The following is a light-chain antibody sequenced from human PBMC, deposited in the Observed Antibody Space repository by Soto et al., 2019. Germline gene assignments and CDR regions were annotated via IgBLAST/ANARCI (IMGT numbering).Light chain of an antibody. J-gene: IGLJ1*01. Sequence: QSVLTQPPSASGTPGQRVTISCSGSSSNIGGYYVSWYQQLPGTAPKVLIYRNNQRPSGVPDRFSGSKSGTSASLAISGLRSDDEADYYCAAWDDSLIGYVFGTGTKVTVL. CDR1: SSNIGGYY. CDR2: RNN. V-gene: IGLV1-47*01. CDR3: AAWDDSLIGYV.